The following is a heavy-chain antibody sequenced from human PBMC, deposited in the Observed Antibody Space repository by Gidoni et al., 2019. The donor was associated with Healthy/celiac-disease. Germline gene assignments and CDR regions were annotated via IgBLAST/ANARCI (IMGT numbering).Heavy chain of an antibody. CDR1: GYSFTSYW. D-gene: IGHD3-22*01. J-gene: IGHJ4*02. CDR3: ARRGTPYYYDSSGQPFDY. Sequence: EVQLVQSGAEVTKPGESLKISCKGSGYSFTSYWIGWVRQMPGKGLEWMGIIYPGDSDTRYSPSFQGQVTISADKSISTAYLQWSSLKASDTAMYYCARRGTPYYYDSSGQPFDYWGQGTLVTVSS. CDR2: IYPGDSDT. V-gene: IGHV5-51*01.